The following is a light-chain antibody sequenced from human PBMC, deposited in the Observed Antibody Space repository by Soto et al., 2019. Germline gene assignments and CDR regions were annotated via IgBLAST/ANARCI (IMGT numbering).Light chain of an antibody. Sequence: EIVMTQSPATLSVSPGERATLSCRASQSVSSNLAWYQQKPGQAPRLLIYGASTRATGIPARFSGSGSGTEFTLNISSLQSEDFAVYYCQQYNNWPPCTFGQGTKVEIK. CDR3: QQYNNWPPCT. CDR1: QSVSSN. CDR2: GAS. V-gene: IGKV3-15*01. J-gene: IGKJ1*01.